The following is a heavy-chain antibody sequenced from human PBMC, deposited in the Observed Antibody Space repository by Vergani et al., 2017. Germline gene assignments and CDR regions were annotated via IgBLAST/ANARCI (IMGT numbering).Heavy chain of an antibody. J-gene: IGHJ3*02. CDR2: IKQDGSEK. D-gene: IGHD5-12*01. CDR3: ARGGIGGYDIDAFDI. CDR1: GFTFSSYS. V-gene: IGHV3-7*01. Sequence: EVQLVESGGGLVKPGGSLRLSCAASGFTFSSYSMNWVRQAPGKGLEWVANIKQDGSEKYYVDSVKGRFTISRDNAKNSLYLQMNSLRAEDTAVYYCARGGIGGYDIDAFDIWGQGTMVTVSS.